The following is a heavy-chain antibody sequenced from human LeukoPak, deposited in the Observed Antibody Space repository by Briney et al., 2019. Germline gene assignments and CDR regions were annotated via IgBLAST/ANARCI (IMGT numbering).Heavy chain of an antibody. Sequence: GGSLRLSCAASGFTFSSYAMHWVRQAPGKGLEYVSAISSNGGSTYYANSVKGRFTISRDNSKNTLYLQMGSLRAEDMAVYYCARDKGGGSFPLPYAFDIWGQGTTVTVSS. CDR3: ARDKGGGSFPLPYAFDI. V-gene: IGHV3-64*01. D-gene: IGHD2-15*01. CDR1: GFTFSSYA. CDR2: ISSNGGST. J-gene: IGHJ3*02.